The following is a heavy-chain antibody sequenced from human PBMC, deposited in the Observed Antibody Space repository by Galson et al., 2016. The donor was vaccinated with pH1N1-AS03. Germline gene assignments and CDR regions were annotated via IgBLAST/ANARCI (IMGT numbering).Heavy chain of an antibody. J-gene: IGHJ4*02. D-gene: IGHD3-10*01. V-gene: IGHV3-30*18. CDR3: AKDSLPHYYGSGGYFDY. CDR1: GFTFSSYG. CDR2: ISNDGTYK. Sequence: SLRLSCAASGFTFSSYGMHWVRQAPGKGLEWVAVISNDGTYKYYADSVKGRFTISRDNSKNTLYLRMNSLRAEDTAVYYCAKDSLPHYYGSGGYFDYWGQGTLVTVSS.